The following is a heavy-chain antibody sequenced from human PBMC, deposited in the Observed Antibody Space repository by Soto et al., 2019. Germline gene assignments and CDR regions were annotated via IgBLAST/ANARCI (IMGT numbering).Heavy chain of an antibody. V-gene: IGHV4-30-2*01. J-gene: IGHJ5*02. CDR2: IYHSGST. Sequence: PSEALSLTCAVSGGSISSGGYSWSWIRQPPGKGLEWIGYIYHSGSTYYNPSLKSRVTISVDRSKNQFSLKLSSVTAADTSVYYCARVPDRWGQGTLVTVSS. CDR1: GGSISSGGYS. CDR3: ARVPDR. D-gene: IGHD2-2*01.